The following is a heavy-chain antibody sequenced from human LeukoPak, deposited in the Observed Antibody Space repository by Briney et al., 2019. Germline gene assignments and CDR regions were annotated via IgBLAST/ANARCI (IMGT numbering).Heavy chain of an antibody. D-gene: IGHD1-1*01. Sequence: GGSLRPSCAASGFTFDDYGMSWVRQAPGKGLEWVSGINWNGGSTGYADSVKGRFTISRDNAKNSLYLQMNSLRAEDTALYYCARAAPRYNWNDRTDAWGQRTLATVSS. CDR3: ARAAPRYNWNDRTDA. CDR1: GFTFDDYG. CDR2: INWNGGST. J-gene: IGHJ4*02. V-gene: IGHV3-20*04.